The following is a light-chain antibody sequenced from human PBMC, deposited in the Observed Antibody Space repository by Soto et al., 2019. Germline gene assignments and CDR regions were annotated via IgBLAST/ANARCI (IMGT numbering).Light chain of an antibody. CDR3: AAWDDSLNGPV. V-gene: IGLV1-44*01. Sequence: QSVLTQPPSASGTPGQRVTIFCSGSTSNIGGSTVNWYQHLPGTAPKLLIFGNNRRPSGVPDRFSGSKSGTSASLAISGLQSEDAADYHCAAWDDSLNGPVFGGGTKVTVL. CDR2: GNN. CDR1: TSNIGGST. J-gene: IGLJ3*02.